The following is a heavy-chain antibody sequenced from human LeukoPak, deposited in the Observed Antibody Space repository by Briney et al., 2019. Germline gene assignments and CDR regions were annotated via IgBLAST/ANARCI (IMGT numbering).Heavy chain of an antibody. CDR2: IYYSGST. CDR1: GGSISSYY. V-gene: IGHV4-59*08. CDR3: ARLGSRYCGGDCYFFDY. J-gene: IGHJ4*02. Sequence: PSETLSLTCTVSGGSISSYYWSWIRQPPGKGLEWIGYIYYSGSTNYNPSLKSRVTISVDTSKNQFSLKLSSVTAADTAVYYCARLGSRYCGGDCYFFDYRGQGTLVTVSS. D-gene: IGHD2-21*02.